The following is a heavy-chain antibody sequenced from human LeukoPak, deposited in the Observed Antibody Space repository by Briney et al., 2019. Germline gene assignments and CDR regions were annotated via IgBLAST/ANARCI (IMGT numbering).Heavy chain of an antibody. Sequence: ASVKVSCKASGYSLTGSYVHWGREAPEPGLERMGRFNPNRDGTNSAQTLQGRVTITRDTIISTGCIEQSRLRSDDTAVYYCARDYFGLDGTGTFDYWGQGSLVTVAS. CDR3: ARDYFGLDGTGTFDY. CDR2: FNPNRDGT. J-gene: IGHJ4*02. CDR1: GYSLTGSY. V-gene: IGHV1-2*06. D-gene: IGHD3-10*01.